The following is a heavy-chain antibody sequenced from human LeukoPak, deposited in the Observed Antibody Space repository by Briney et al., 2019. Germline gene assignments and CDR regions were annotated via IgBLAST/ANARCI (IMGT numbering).Heavy chain of an antibody. CDR3: ARDYDILTGYYYYGMDV. V-gene: IGHV3-21*01. D-gene: IGHD3-9*01. CDR1: GFTFSSYS. J-gene: IGHJ6*02. CDR2: ISSSSSYI. Sequence: GSLRLSCAASGFTFSSYSMNWVRQAPGKGLEWVSSISSSSSYIYYADSVKGRFTISRDNAKNSLYLQMNSLRAEDTAVYYCARDYDILTGYYYYGMDVWGQGTTVTVSS.